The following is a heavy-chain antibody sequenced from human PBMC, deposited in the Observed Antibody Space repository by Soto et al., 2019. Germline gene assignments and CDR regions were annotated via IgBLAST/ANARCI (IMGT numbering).Heavy chain of an antibody. Sequence: QVQLVQSGAEVKKPGASVKVSCKASGYTFTSYGIIWVRQAPGQGLEWMGWISAYNGNTNYAQKLQGRVTMTTDTSTSTAYMELRSLRSYDTAVYYFARPGYYDSSGYKRGNAFDIWGQGTMFTFSS. CDR3: ARPGYYDSSGYKRGNAFDI. V-gene: IGHV1-18*01. J-gene: IGHJ3*02. D-gene: IGHD3-22*01. CDR2: ISAYNGNT. CDR1: GYTFTSYG.